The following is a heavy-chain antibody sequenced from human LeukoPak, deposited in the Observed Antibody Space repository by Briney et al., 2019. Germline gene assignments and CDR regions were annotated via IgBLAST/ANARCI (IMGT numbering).Heavy chain of an antibody. D-gene: IGHD3-10*01. CDR1: GLTVTSTY. Sequence: PGGSLRLSCTVSGLTVTSTYMDWVRQPPGKGPEWVALIRGDAGTVYADSVKGRFTISRDNSKNMVYLQMNSLRPEDSAVYYCARDRAGTQSRVELDLWGQGTLVTVSS. CDR2: IRGDAGT. J-gene: IGHJ5*02. V-gene: IGHV3-53*05. CDR3: ARDRAGTQSRVELDL.